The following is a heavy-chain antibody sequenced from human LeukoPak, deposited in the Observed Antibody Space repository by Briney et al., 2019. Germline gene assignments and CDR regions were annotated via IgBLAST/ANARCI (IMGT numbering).Heavy chain of an antibody. CDR1: GGSISSGDYY. Sequence: SETLSLTCTVSGGSISSGDYYLSWIRQHPGKGLEWIGYIYYSGSTYYNPSLKSRVTIFVDTSKNQSSLKLSSVTAADTAVYYCAASSSLSYGAPDYWGQGTLVTVSS. J-gene: IGHJ4*02. CDR2: IYYSGST. CDR3: AASSSLSYGAPDY. V-gene: IGHV4-31*03. D-gene: IGHD4-17*01.